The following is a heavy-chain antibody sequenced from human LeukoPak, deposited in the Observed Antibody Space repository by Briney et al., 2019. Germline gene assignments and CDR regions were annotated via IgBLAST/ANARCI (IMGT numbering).Heavy chain of an antibody. CDR3: ARREGYSSGWYVRY. J-gene: IGHJ4*02. V-gene: IGHV1-2*02. D-gene: IGHD6-19*01. CDR1: GYTFTGYY. Sequence: ASVKVSCKASGYTFTGYYMHWVRQAPGQGLEWMGWINPNSGGTNYAQRFQGRVTMTRDTSISTAYMELSRLRSDDTAVYYCARREGYSSGWYVRYWGQGTLVTVSS. CDR2: INPNSGGT.